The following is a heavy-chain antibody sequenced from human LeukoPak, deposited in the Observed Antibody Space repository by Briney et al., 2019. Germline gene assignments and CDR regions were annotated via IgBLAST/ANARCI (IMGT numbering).Heavy chain of an antibody. CDR3: ARNIDEWFGDLFAY. J-gene: IGHJ4*02. CDR2: INPNSGGT. D-gene: IGHD3-10*01. Sequence: RVASVKVSCKASGYTFIGNYMHWVRQAPGQGLEGMGGINPNSGGTNYAQKFPGRVTMTRDTSISTASMELSRLRSDDTAAYYCARNIDEWFGDLFAYWGQGTLVPVPS. V-gene: IGHV1-2*02. CDR1: GYTFIGNY.